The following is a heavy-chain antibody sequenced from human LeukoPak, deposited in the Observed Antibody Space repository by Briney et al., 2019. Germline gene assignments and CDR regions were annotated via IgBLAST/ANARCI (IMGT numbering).Heavy chain of an antibody. Sequence: SETLSLTCTVSGGSISSYYWSWIRQPPGKGLEWIGYIYYSGSTNYNPSLKSRVTISVDTSKNQFSLRLSSVTVADTAVYYCARGTYTMTTDAFDIWGQGTMVTVSS. V-gene: IGHV4-59*12. J-gene: IGHJ3*02. CDR2: IYYSGST. D-gene: IGHD2-2*02. CDR1: GGSISSYY. CDR3: ARGTYTMTTDAFDI.